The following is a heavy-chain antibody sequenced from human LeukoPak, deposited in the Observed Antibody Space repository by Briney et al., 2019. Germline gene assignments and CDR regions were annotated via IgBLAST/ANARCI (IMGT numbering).Heavy chain of an antibody. V-gene: IGHV4-59*08. CDR3: ASGESLVSRYSSGWRD. D-gene: IGHD6-19*01. J-gene: IGHJ4*02. CDR2: ISYSGSA. Sequence: SETLSLTYTVSGGSMSNYYWNWIRQPPGKGLEWIGYISYSGSANYNPSLKSRVTISIDTSKNQFSLKLSSVAAADTALYYCASGESLVSRYSSGWRDWGQGTLVTVSS. CDR1: GGSMSNYY.